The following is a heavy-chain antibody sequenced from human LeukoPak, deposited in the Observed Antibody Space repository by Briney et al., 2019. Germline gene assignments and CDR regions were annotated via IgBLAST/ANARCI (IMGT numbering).Heavy chain of an antibody. CDR3: ARVLAASWFDP. D-gene: IGHD6-25*01. Sequence: SETLSLTCAVYGGSFSGYYWSWIRQPPGKGLEWIGEINHSGSTNYNPSLKSRVTISVDTSKNQFSLKLSSVTAADTAVYYCARVLAASWFDPWGQGTLVTVSS. CDR2: INHSGST. CDR1: GGSFSGYY. V-gene: IGHV4-34*01. J-gene: IGHJ5*02.